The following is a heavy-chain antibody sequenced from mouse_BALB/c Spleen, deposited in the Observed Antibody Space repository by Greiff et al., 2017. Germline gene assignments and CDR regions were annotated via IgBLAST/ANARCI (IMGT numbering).Heavy chain of an antibody. V-gene: IGHV5-17*02. CDR3: ARSPTTGRYAMDY. CDR2: ISSGSSTI. Sequence: EVMLVESGGGLVQPGGSRKLSCAASGFTFSSFGMHWVRQAPEKGLEWVAYISSGSSTIYYADTVKGRFTISRDNPKNTLFLQMTSLRSEDTAMYYCARSPTTGRYAMDYWGQGTSVTVSS. J-gene: IGHJ4*01. CDR1: GFTFSSFG. D-gene: IGHD2-12*01.